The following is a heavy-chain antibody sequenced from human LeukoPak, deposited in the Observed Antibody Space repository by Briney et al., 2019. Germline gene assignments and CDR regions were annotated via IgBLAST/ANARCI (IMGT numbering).Heavy chain of an antibody. CDR2: FDPEDGET. V-gene: IGHV1-24*01. CDR3: ATGPYDFWSGYYTAY. CDR1: GYTLTELS. Sequence: GASVKVSCKVSGYTLTELSMHWVRQAPGKGLEWMGGFDPEDGETIYVQKFQGRVTMTEDTSTDIAYMELSSLRSEDTAVCYCATGPYDFWSGYYTAYWGQGTLVTVSS. J-gene: IGHJ4*02. D-gene: IGHD3-3*01.